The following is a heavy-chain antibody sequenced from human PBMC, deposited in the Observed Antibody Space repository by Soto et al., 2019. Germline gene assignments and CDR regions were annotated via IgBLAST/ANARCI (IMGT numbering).Heavy chain of an antibody. D-gene: IGHD5-18*01. V-gene: IGHV3-21*01. CDR2: ISSSSSYI. Sequence: EVQLVESGGGLVKPGGSLRLSCAASGFTFSSYSMNWVRQAPGKGLEWVSSISSSSSYIYYADSVKGRFTISRDNAKNSLYLQMNSLEAGDTAVYYGARDQPGYSYGYGLGYWGQGTLVTVSS. CDR3: ARDQPGYSYGYGLGY. J-gene: IGHJ4*02. CDR1: GFTFSSYS.